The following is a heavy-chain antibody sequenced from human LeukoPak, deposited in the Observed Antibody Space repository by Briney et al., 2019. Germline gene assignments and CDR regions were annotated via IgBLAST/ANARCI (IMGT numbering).Heavy chain of an antibody. Sequence: GASVKVSCKASGYTFTGYYMHWVRQAPGQGLEWMGWINPNSGGTNYAQKFQGRVTMTRDTSISTAYMELSRLRSDDTAVYYCARAIPETPGVPGFRFDPWGQGTLVTVSP. J-gene: IGHJ5*02. CDR2: INPNSGGT. D-gene: IGHD2-8*01. CDR3: ARAIPETPGVPGFRFDP. V-gene: IGHV1-2*02. CDR1: GYTFTGYY.